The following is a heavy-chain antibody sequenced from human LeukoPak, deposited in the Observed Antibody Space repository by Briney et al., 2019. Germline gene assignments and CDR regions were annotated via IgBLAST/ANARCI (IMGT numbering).Heavy chain of an antibody. CDR3: ARSGGLVVPAAIGNDAFDI. Sequence: SETLSRTCAVYGGSFSGYYWSWIRQPPGKGLEWIGEINHSGSTNYNPSLKSRVTISVDTSKNQFSLKLSSVTAADTAVYYCARSGGLVVPAAIGNDAFDIWGQGTMVTVSS. V-gene: IGHV4-34*01. J-gene: IGHJ3*02. D-gene: IGHD2-2*02. CDR1: GGSFSGYY. CDR2: INHSGST.